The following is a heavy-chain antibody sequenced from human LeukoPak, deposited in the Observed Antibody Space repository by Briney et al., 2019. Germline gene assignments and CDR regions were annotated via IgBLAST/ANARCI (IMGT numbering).Heavy chain of an antibody. D-gene: IGHD4-23*01. Sequence: PGGSPRLSCAASGFTFSSYSMNWVRQAPGKGLEWVSYISSSSSTICYADSVKGRFTISRDNAKNSLYLQMNSLRDEDTAVYYCARAPEGYTVVTIFDFWGQGTLVTVSS. CDR2: ISSSSSTI. CDR3: ARAPEGYTVVTIFDF. CDR1: GFTFSSYS. J-gene: IGHJ4*02. V-gene: IGHV3-48*02.